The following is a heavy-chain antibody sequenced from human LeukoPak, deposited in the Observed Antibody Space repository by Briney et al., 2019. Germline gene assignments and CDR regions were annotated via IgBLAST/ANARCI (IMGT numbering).Heavy chain of an antibody. V-gene: IGHV3-21*01. J-gene: IGHJ4*02. D-gene: IGHD2-2*01. CDR3: ARDTDYQLLIDY. Sequence: GGSLRLSCAASGFTFSNFGMHWVRQAPGKGLEWVSFISSSSSSIYYADSVKGRFIISRDNAKNSLYLQMNSLRVEDAAVYYCARDTDYQLLIDYWGQGTLVTVSS. CDR1: GFTFSNFG. CDR2: ISSSSSSI.